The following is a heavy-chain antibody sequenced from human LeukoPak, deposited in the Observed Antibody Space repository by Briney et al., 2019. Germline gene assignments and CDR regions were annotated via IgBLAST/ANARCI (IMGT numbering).Heavy chain of an antibody. CDR3: ARDDLGYCSGGSCYLDY. J-gene: IGHJ4*02. Sequence: GGSRRLSWEASGFTFSTYGMHWVRQAPGKGLERVAFIRYDGSNKYYADSVKGRFTISRDNSKNTLYLQMNSLRAEDTAVYYCARDDLGYCSGGSCYLDYWGQGTLVTVSS. CDR1: GFTFSTYG. V-gene: IGHV3-30*02. CDR2: IRYDGSNK. D-gene: IGHD2-15*01.